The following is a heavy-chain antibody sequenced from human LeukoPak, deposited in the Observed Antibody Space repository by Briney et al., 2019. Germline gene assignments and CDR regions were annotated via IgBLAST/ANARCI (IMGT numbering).Heavy chain of an antibody. CDR3: AKEGGTVGATSNYYYYYGMDV. V-gene: IGHV3-30*18. Sequence: GGSLRLSCAASGFTFSSYGMHWVRQAPGKGLEWVAVISYAGSNKYYADSVKGRFTISRDNSKNTLYLQMNSLRAEDTAVYYCAKEGGTVGATSNYYYYYGMDVWGQGTTVTVSS. CDR2: ISYAGSNK. CDR1: GFTFSSYG. J-gene: IGHJ6*02. D-gene: IGHD1-26*01.